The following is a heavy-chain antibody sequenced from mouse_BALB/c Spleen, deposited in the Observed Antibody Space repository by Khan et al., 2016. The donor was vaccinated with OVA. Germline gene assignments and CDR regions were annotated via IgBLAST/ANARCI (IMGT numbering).Heavy chain of an antibody. J-gene: IGHJ3*01. CDR1: GYAFTNYL. CDR2: INPGSGGT. V-gene: IGHV1-54*03. CDR3: TRGGCGGFAY. Sequence: QIQLVQSGAELVRPGTSVKVSCKASGYAFTNYLIEWVKQRPGQGLEWIGVINPGSGGTNYNEKFKGKATLTADKSSSTAYMPLSSLTSDVSAVYLCTRGGCGGFAYWGQGTLVTVSA.